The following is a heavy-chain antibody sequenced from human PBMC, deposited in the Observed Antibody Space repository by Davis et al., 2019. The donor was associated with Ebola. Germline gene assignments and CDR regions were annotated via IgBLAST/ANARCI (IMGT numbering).Heavy chain of an antibody. D-gene: IGHD6-13*01. J-gene: IGHJ4*02. CDR1: GGSITNYY. V-gene: IGHV4-59*03. CDR2: IFHTANT. CDR3: AAGTAASPGSFHY. Sequence: MPGGSLRLSCTVSGGSITNYYWNWIRQSPGKGLEWIGYIFHTANTNYNPSLKSRLAMSLDTSTNQLSLKLASVTAADTAVYYCAAGTAASPGSFHYWGQGILVTVSS.